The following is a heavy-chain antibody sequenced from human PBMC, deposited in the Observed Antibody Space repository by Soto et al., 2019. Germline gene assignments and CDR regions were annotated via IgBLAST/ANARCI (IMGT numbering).Heavy chain of an antibody. CDR1: GYTFTSYD. CDR2: MNPNSGKT. CDR3: ARATPHSSSWYEGGDY. J-gene: IGHJ4*02. Sequence: QVQLVQSGAEVKKPGASVKVSCKASGYTFTSYDINWVRQATGQGLEWMGWMNPNSGKTGYAQMFQGRVTMTRNTSISTAYMELSSLRSEDTAVYYCARATPHSSSWYEGGDYWGQGTLVTVSS. D-gene: IGHD6-13*01. V-gene: IGHV1-8*01.